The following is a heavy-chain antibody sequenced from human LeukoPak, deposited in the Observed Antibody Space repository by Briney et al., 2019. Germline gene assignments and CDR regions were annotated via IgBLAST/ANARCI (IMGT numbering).Heavy chain of an antibody. J-gene: IGHJ3*02. Sequence: SETLSLTCTVSGCSVSSGSYYWSCMAQPPGKGRVWLGYIYYAGSTNYNPSPNSLVTISVDSSKSRFSLKLSSVTAADTAVYYGARAYSSSWSDAFDIWGQGTMVTVSS. CDR2: IYYAGST. CDR3: ARAYSSSWSDAFDI. V-gene: IGHV4-61*01. CDR1: GCSVSSGSYY. D-gene: IGHD6-13*01.